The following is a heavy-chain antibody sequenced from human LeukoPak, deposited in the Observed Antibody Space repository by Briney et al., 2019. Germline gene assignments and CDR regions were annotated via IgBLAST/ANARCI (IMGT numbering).Heavy chain of an antibody. CDR3: ARSPRDSNWLDY. CDR1: GGSINNYY. V-gene: IGHV4-4*07. Sequence: SETLSLTCTVSGGSINNYYWSWMRQPAGKGLEWIGRIYSSGSTNYNPSLKSRVTMSVDTPKNQFSLKLSSVTAADTATYYCARSPRDSNWLDYWGQGTLVTVSS. D-gene: IGHD4-11*01. CDR2: IYSSGST. J-gene: IGHJ4*02.